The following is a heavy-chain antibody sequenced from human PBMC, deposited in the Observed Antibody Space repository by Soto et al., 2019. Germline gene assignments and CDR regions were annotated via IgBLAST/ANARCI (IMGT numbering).Heavy chain of an antibody. D-gene: IGHD3-3*01. CDR2: ISSSSSTI. Sequence: EVQLVESGGGLVQPGGSLRLSCAASGFTFSSYSMNWVRQAPGKGLEWVSYISSSSSTIYYADSVKGRFTISRDNAKNSLHLQMNSLRDEDTAVYYCARDKSDFWSGYYNNWFDPWRQGILATVSS. CDR3: ARDKSDFWSGYYNNWFDP. V-gene: IGHV3-48*02. J-gene: IGHJ5*02. CDR1: GFTFSSYS.